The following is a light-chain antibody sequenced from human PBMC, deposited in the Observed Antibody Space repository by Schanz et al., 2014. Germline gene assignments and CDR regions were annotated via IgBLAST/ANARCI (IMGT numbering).Light chain of an antibody. J-gene: IGKJ1*01. CDR1: QSISSY. Sequence: DIQMTQSPSSLSAAVGDRVTVTCRASQSISSYLNWYQQKPGKAPKLLIYAASSLQSGVPSRFSGSGSGTDFTLTISSLQPEDFATYYCQQGYSIPPWTFGQGTKVEIK. V-gene: IGKV1-39*01. CDR2: AAS. CDR3: QQGYSIPPWT.